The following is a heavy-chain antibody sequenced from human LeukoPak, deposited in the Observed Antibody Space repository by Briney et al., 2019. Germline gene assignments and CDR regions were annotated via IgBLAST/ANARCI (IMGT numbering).Heavy chain of an antibody. CDR2: IYYSGST. D-gene: IGHD2-15*01. J-gene: IGHJ5*02. CDR1: GGSISSYY. CDR3: ARLVEDWFDP. V-gene: IGHV4-59*08. Sequence: PSETLSLTCTVSGGSISSYYWSWIRQPPGKGLEWIGYIYYSGSTNYNPSLKSRVTISVDTSKNQFSLKLSSVTAADTAVYYCARLVEDWFDPWGQGTLVTVSS.